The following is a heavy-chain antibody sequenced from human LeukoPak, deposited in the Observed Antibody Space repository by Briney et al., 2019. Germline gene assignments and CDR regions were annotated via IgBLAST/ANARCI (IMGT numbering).Heavy chain of an antibody. CDR1: GGSISSYY. V-gene: IGHV4-59*01. Sequence: PSETLSLTCTVSGGSISSYYWSWIRRPPGKGLEWIGYIYYSGSTNYNPSLKSRVTISVDTSKNQFSLKLSSVTAADTAVYYCARGRYYDSRVGVLDYWGQGTLVTVSS. CDR2: IYYSGST. D-gene: IGHD3-22*01. CDR3: ARGRYYDSRVGVLDY. J-gene: IGHJ4*02.